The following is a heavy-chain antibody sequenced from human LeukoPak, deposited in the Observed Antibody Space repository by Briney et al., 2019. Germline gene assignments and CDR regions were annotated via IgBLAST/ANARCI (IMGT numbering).Heavy chain of an antibody. J-gene: IGHJ5*02. Sequence: GGSLRLSCSASGFTLSSYGMQWVRQAPGKGLEGVAVLWYDGSNKYYEDSVKGRFTISRDNSKNTLYLQMNSLRAEDTAVYYCARSCLGLVIGNWFDPWGEGTLVTVSS. CDR1: GFTLSSYG. V-gene: IGHV3-33*01. D-gene: IGHD3/OR15-3a*01. CDR2: LWYDGSNK. CDR3: ARSCLGLVIGNWFDP.